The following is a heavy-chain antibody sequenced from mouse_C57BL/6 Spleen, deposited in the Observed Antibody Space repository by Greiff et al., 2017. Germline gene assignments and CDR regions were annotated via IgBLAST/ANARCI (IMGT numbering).Heavy chain of an antibody. CDR1: GYTFTDYY. J-gene: IGHJ3*01. D-gene: IGHD1-1*01. V-gene: IGHV1-26*01. CDR3: AREDYGSSSWFAY. CDR2: INPNNGGT. Sequence: VQLQQSGPELVKPGASVKISCKASGYTFTDYYMNWVKQSHGKSLEWIGDINPNNGGTSYNQKFKGKATLTVDKSSSTAYMERRSLTSEDSAVYDCAREDYGSSSWFAYWGQGTLVTVSA.